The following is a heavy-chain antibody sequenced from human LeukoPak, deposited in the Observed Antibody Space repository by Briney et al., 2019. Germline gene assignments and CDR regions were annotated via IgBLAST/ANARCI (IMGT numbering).Heavy chain of an antibody. CDR3: TTFSYSSGWPVY. CDR2: INPNSGGT. Sequence: ASVKVSCKASGYTFTGYYMHWVRQAPGQGLEWMGWINPNSGGTNYAQKFQGRVTMTRDTSISTAYMELSRLRSDGTAVYYCTTFSYSSGWPVYWGQGTLVTVSS. CDR1: GYTFTGYY. V-gene: IGHV1-2*02. J-gene: IGHJ4*02. D-gene: IGHD6-19*01.